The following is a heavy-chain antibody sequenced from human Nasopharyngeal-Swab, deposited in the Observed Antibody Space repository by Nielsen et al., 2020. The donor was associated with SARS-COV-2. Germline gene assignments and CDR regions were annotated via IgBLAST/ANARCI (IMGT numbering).Heavy chain of an antibody. Sequence: SVKASCKASGSTFSSYAISWVRQAPGQGLEWTGGIIPIFGTANYAQKFQGRVTITADESTSTAYMELSSLRSEDTAVYYCARDPGVSWPSNKYYYYYMDVWGKGTTVTVSS. CDR2: IIPIFGTA. D-gene: IGHD6-13*01. V-gene: IGHV1-69*13. CDR1: GSTFSSYA. J-gene: IGHJ6*03. CDR3: ARDPGVSWPSNKYYYYYMDV.